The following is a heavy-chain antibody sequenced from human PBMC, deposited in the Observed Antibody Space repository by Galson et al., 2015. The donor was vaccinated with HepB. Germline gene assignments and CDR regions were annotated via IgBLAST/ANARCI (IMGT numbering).Heavy chain of an antibody. Sequence: ETLSLTCTVSGGSISSYYWSWIRQPPGKGLEWIGYIYYSGSTNYNPSLKSRVTISVDTSKNQFSLKLSSVTAADTAVYYCARENSGYDSDDAFDIRGQGTMVTVSS. CDR1: GGSISSYY. CDR2: IYYSGST. V-gene: IGHV4-59*01. D-gene: IGHD5-12*01. J-gene: IGHJ3*02. CDR3: ARENSGYDSDDAFDI.